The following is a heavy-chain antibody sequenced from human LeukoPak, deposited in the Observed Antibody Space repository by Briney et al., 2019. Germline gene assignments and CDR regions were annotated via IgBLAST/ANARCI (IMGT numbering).Heavy chain of an antibody. V-gene: IGHV1-69*13. Sequence: SVKLSCKASGYTFTSYGVSWGRQAAGQGLGWRGGISPIFGTANYAQKLQGRVTITADESTSTAYMELSSLRSEDTAVYYCARGSGWLVLQAPYYYYMDVWGKGATVTISS. D-gene: IGHD6-19*01. J-gene: IGHJ6*03. CDR3: ARGSGWLVLQAPYYYYMDV. CDR1: GYTFTSYG. CDR2: ISPIFGTA.